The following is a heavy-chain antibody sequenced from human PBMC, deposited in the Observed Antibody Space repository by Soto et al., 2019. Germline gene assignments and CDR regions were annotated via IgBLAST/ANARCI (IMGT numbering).Heavy chain of an antibody. Sequence: SETLSLTCTVSGGSISSGGYYWSWIRQHPGKGLEWIGYIYYSGSTYYNPSLKSRVTISVDTSKNQFSLKLSSVTAADTAVYYCARVPVGPGMVRGVIARYYFDYWGQGTLVTVSS. D-gene: IGHD3-10*01. V-gene: IGHV4-31*03. CDR1: GGSISSGGYY. J-gene: IGHJ4*02. CDR2: IYYSGST. CDR3: ARVPVGPGMVRGVIARYYFDY.